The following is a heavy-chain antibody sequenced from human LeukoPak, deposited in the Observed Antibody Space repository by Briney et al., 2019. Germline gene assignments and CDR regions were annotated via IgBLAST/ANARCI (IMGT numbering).Heavy chain of an antibody. V-gene: IGHV1-69*13. J-gene: IGHJ6*03. CDR2: IIPIFGTA. CDR3: ARDPELRFLESPDRYYYMDV. Sequence: ASVKVSCKASGGTFSSYAISWVRQAPGQGLEWMGGIIPIFGTANYAQKFQGRVTITADESTSTAYMELSSLRSEDTDVYYCARDPELRFLESPDRYYYMDVWGKGTTVTVSS. D-gene: IGHD3-3*01. CDR1: GGTFSSYA.